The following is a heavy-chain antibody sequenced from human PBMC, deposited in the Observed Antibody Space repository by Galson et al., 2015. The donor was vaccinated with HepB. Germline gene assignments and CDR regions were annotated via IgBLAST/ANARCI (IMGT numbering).Heavy chain of an antibody. V-gene: IGHV1-18*01. Sequence: SVKVSCKASGYTFTSYGISWVRQAPGQGLEWMGWISAYNGNTNYAQKLQGRVTMTTDTSTSTAYMELRSLRSDDTAVYYCARASHYYDSSGYSIWGQGTLVTVSS. D-gene: IGHD3-22*01. J-gene: IGHJ4*02. CDR2: ISAYNGNT. CDR3: ARASHYYDSSGYSI. CDR1: GYTFTSYG.